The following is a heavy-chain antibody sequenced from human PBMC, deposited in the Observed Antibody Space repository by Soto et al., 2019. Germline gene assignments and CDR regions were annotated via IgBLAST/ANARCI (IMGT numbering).Heavy chain of an antibody. J-gene: IGHJ4*02. V-gene: IGHV4-34*01. CDR2: INHSGST. CDR1: GGSFSGYY. D-gene: IGHD6-19*01. CDR3: ARGWSSGSYYLFDS. Sequence: PSETLSLTCAVYGGSFSGYYWSWIRQPPGKGLEWIGAINHSGSTNYNPSLKSRVSISVDTSKNQFSLTLTSVTAADTAVYSCARGWSSGSYYLFDSWGRGTLVTVSS.